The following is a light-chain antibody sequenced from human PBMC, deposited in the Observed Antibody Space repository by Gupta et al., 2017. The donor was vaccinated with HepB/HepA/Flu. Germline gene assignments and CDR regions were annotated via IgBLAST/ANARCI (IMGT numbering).Light chain of an antibody. CDR3: QQSFTAPWT. V-gene: IGKV1-39*01. J-gene: IGKJ1*01. CDR1: QTFRTF. Sequence: DMEMTQSHSSLSASVGDRVTIPCRASQTFRTFLNSYQQKPNMAPKLLVSGASKLHTRVPARFSGRGSETEFTLTISSLEAEDFATYYWQQSFTAPWTFGQGTKVES. CDR2: GAS.